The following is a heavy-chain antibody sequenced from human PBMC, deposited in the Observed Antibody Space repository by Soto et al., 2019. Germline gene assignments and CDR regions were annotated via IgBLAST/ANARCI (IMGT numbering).Heavy chain of an antibody. Sequence: EVQLVESGGGLVQPGGSLRLSCAASGFTFSSYWMSWVRQAPGKGLEWVANIKQDGSEKYYVDSVKGRFTISRDNAKNSLYLQMNSLRAEDTAVYYCARVIAAAAYKWFDYWGQGTLVTVSS. CDR2: IKQDGSEK. CDR3: ARVIAAAAYKWFDY. J-gene: IGHJ4*02. V-gene: IGHV3-7*03. D-gene: IGHD6-13*01. CDR1: GFTFSSYW.